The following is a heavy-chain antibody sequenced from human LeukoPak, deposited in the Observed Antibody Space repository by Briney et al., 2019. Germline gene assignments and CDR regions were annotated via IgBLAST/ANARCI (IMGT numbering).Heavy chain of an antibody. V-gene: IGHV5-51*01. CDR1: GYSFTSHW. J-gene: IGHJ5*02. CDR2: IYPGDSDT. CDR3: ARREDSAVRGVIYGFGP. Sequence: GESLKISCKGSGYSFTSHWIGWVRQMPGKGLEWMGIIYPGDSDTRYSPSFQGQVTISADKSISTAYLQWSSLKASDTAMYYCARREDSAVRGVIYGFGPWGQGTLVTVSS. D-gene: IGHD3-10*01.